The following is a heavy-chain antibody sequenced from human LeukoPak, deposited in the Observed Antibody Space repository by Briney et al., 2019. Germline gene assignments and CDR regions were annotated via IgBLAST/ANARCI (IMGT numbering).Heavy chain of an antibody. J-gene: IGHJ4*02. D-gene: IGHD2-15*01. V-gene: IGHV3-74*01. Sequence: GGSLRVSCAASGFTFSSFWMHWVRQAPGKGLVWVSRINSDASSITYADSVKGRFTISRDNAKNTLYLQMNSLRAEDTAVYYCASGFCSGGSCHTTNSPFDYWGQGTLVTVSS. CDR1: GFTFSSFW. CDR2: INSDASSI. CDR3: ASGFCSGGSCHTTNSPFDY.